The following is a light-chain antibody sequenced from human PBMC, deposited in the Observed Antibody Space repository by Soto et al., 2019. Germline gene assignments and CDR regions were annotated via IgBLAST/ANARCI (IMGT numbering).Light chain of an antibody. V-gene: IGKV3-20*01. CDR2: AS. J-gene: IGKJ3*01. CDR3: QHYGTSAL. Sequence: EIVLTQAPGTLSLSPGESATLSCRASQTVSDMYLAWYQQKPGQAPRLLIYASNRATGIPDRFSGSGSGTEVTLTIVRLEPEEFAVYYCQHYGTSALFGPGTKVD. CDR1: QTVSDMY.